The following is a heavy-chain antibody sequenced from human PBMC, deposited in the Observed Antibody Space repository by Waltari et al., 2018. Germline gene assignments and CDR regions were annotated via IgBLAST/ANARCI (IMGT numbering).Heavy chain of an antibody. CDR1: GFSFSSYE. D-gene: IGHD3-10*01. CDR3: VRDGLGARSTRVDV. Sequence: EVQLVESGGGLVQPGGSLRLSCAASGFSFSSYEMNWVRQAPGKGLEWISDISDSDNSIFYAESVKGRFTMSRDNAKNSLHLQMNSLRAEDTATYYCVRDGLGARSTRVDVWGQGTTVTVSS. J-gene: IGHJ6*02. CDR2: ISDSDNSI. V-gene: IGHV3-48*03.